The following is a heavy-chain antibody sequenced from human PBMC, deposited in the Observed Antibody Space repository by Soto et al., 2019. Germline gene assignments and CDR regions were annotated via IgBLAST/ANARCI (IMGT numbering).Heavy chain of an antibody. CDR3: ARDAGGPADY. CDR1: VESISIYY. D-gene: IGHD2-15*01. V-gene: IGHV4-59*01. J-gene: IGHJ4*02. CDR2: MYYSGST. Sequence: LSLTCTVSVESISIYYWSWIRQPPGKGLEWIGYMYYSGSTNYNPSLKSRVTISVDTSKNQFSLKLSSVTAADTAVYYCARDAGGPADYWGQGTLVTVSS.